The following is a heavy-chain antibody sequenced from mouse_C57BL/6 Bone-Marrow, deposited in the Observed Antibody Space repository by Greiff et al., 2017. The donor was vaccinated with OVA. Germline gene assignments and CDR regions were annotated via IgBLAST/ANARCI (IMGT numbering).Heavy chain of an antibody. CDR1: GYTFTSYG. Sequence: QVQLQQSGAELARPGASVKLSCKASGYTFTSYGISWVKQRTGQGLEWIGEIYPRSGNTSYNEKFKGKATLTADKSSSTAYMELRSLTSEDSAVYVWASRDYYGSSYCWYFDVWGTGTTVTVSS. CDR2: IYPRSGNT. V-gene: IGHV1-81*01. CDR3: ASRDYYGSSYCWYFDV. J-gene: IGHJ1*03. D-gene: IGHD1-1*01.